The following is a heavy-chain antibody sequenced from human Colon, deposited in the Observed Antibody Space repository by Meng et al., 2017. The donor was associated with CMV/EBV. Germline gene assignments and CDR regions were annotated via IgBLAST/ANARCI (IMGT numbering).Heavy chain of an antibody. CDR3: ASHSSYVWGSHH. D-gene: IGHD3-16*01. V-gene: IGHV1-2*02. CDR2: MDPTTGRT. Sequence: QVLLVQIGAEVWRPGASVKVSCKASGYSFTGYYIHWVRQAPGQGLEWMGWMDPTTGRTDYAQKFQGTVTMTRDTSISTAYLELSRLTSDDTAVYYCASHSSYVWGSHHWGQGTLVTVSS. CDR1: GYSFTGYY. J-gene: IGHJ1*01.